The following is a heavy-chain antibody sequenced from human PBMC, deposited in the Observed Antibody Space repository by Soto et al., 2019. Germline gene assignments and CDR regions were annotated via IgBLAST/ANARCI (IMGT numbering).Heavy chain of an antibody. Sequence: EVQLVESGGGLVQPGRSLRLSCATSGFTFDDYAMHWVRQAPGKGLEWVSGIRWNSGSISYADSVKGRFTISRDNAKNSLYLQMNSLRAEDTALYYCAKDFGSGTVTTTFFDYWGQGTLVTVSS. CDR1: GFTFDDYA. CDR3: AKDFGSGTVTTTFFDY. D-gene: IGHD4-17*01. J-gene: IGHJ4*02. V-gene: IGHV3-9*01. CDR2: IRWNSGSI.